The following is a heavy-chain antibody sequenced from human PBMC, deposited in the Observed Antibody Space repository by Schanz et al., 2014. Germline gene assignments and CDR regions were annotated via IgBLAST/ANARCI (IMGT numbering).Heavy chain of an antibody. D-gene: IGHD2-15*01. V-gene: IGHV1-46*01. CDR1: GYTFSDYG. CDR3: ARGRGCTGGSCYSWFDL. CDR2: INLSGGST. Sequence: QVQLVQSGDEVKKPGASVKVSCKTSGYTFSDYGITWVRQAPGQGLEWMGIINLSGGSTNNAQKFQGRLTMTRDTSTSTAYMELRSLRSDDTAVYYCARGRGCTGGSCYSWFDLWGQGTLVTVAS. J-gene: IGHJ5*02.